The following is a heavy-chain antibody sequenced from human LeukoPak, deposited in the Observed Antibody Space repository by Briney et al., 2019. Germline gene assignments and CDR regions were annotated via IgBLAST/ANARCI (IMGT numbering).Heavy chain of an antibody. CDR3: ARYGHYFDY. CDR1: GGSISSSSYY. CDR2: IHHSGST. D-gene: IGHD3-10*01. Sequence: SETLSLTCTVSGGSISSSSYYWGWIRQPPGKGLEYIGNIHHSGSTSYNPSLKSRVTISVDTSKNQFSLTLRFVTAADTAVYYCARYGHYFDYWGQGTLVTVSS. V-gene: IGHV4-39*07. J-gene: IGHJ4*02.